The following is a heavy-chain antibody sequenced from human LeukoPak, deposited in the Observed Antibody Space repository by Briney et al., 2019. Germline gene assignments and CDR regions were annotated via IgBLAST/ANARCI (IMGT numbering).Heavy chain of an antibody. D-gene: IGHD1-26*01. CDR1: GFTFSRYY. Sequence: GGSLRLSCAASGFTFSRYYMHWVRQAPGKGLVWVSRINSDGSSTTYADSVKGRFTISRDNAKNTLYLQMNSLKVEDTAVYYCARDKGSDGIDFWGQGTLVTVSS. J-gene: IGHJ4*02. CDR2: INSDGSST. V-gene: IGHV3-74*01. CDR3: ARDKGSDGIDF.